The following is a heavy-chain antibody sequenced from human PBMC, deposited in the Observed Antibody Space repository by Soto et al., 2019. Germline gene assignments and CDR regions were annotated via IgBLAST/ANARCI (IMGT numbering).Heavy chain of an antibody. Sequence: QVHLVESGGGVVQPGRSLRLSCTASGFTFNIYALHWVRQAPGKGLEWVAVISYDGSTKYYADSVKGRFTISRDNSENTLYLKMNSRRTEDTAVYYCARGYSNAWYFFDSWGQGTLVTVSS. CDR2: ISYDGSTK. J-gene: IGHJ4*02. V-gene: IGHV3-30-3*01. D-gene: IGHD6-19*01. CDR3: ARGYSNAWYFFDS. CDR1: GFTFNIYA.